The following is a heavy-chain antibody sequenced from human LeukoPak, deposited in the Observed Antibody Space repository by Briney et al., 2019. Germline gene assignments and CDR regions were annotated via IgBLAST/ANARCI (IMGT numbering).Heavy chain of an antibody. CDR2: IYTSGST. CDR1: GGSISSYY. V-gene: IGHV4-4*07. CDR3: AREANWNDVGGDFDY. D-gene: IGHD1-20*01. Sequence: PSETLSLTCTVSGGSISSYYWSWIRQPAGKGLEWIGRIYTSGSTNYNPSLKSRVTMSVDTSKNQFSLKLSSVTAADTAVYYCAREANWNDVGGDFDYWGQGTLVTVSS. J-gene: IGHJ4*02.